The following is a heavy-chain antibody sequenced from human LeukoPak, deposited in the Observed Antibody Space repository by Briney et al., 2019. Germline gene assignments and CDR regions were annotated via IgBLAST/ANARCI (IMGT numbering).Heavy chain of an antibody. Sequence: SQTLSLTCTVSGGSISSGTYFWSWIRQHPGKGLEWIGYIFYSGSTYYNPSLKSRVTISVDTSKNQFSLRLSSVTAADTAVYYCARVSDTPMYYFDYWGQGTLVTVPS. CDR3: ARVSDTPMYYFDY. CDR2: IFYSGST. D-gene: IGHD5-18*01. V-gene: IGHV4-31*03. CDR1: GGSISSGTYF. J-gene: IGHJ4*02.